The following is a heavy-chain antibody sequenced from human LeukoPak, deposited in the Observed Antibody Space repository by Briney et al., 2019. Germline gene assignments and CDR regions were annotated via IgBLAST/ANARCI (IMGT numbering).Heavy chain of an antibody. CDR1: RGAIGSFY. Sequence: SETLSLTCTVSRGAIGSFYWSWVRQSPGKGLEWIGYISYSGITNCNPSLKSRVTLSVDTSKNQFSLRLSSVTAADTAVYYCARADYDILTGYPTHPFDYWGQGTLVTVSS. CDR2: ISYSGIT. CDR3: ARADYDILTGYPTHPFDY. D-gene: IGHD3-9*01. V-gene: IGHV4-59*08. J-gene: IGHJ4*02.